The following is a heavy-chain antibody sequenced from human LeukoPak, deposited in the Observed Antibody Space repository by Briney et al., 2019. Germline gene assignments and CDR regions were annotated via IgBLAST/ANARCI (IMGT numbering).Heavy chain of an antibody. Sequence: GESLKISCQGSEYSFATYWIAWLRQMPGKGLEWMGIIFPSDSDTRYSPSFQGQVTISADKSIKTAYLQWSGLKASDTAMYYCARPLQGIVGATGFDYWGQGTLVTVSS. CDR2: IFPSDSDT. D-gene: IGHD1-26*01. CDR1: EYSFATYW. CDR3: ARPLQGIVGATGFDY. J-gene: IGHJ4*02. V-gene: IGHV5-51*01.